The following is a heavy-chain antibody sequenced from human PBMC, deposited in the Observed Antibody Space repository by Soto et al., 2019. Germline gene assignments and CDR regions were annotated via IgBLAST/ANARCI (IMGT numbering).Heavy chain of an antibody. CDR2: IIPIFGTA. Sequence: SVKVSCKASGGTFSSYAISWVRQAPGQGLEWMGGIIPIFGTANYAQKFQGRVTITADESTSTAYMELSSLRSEDTAVYYCVRSPGIAAAGTPGDAFDIWGQGTMVTVSS. V-gene: IGHV1-69*13. D-gene: IGHD6-13*01. J-gene: IGHJ3*02. CDR3: VRSPGIAAAGTPGDAFDI. CDR1: GGTFSSYA.